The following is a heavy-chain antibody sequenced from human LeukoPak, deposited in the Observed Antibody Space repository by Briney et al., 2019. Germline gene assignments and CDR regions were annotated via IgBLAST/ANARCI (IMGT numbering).Heavy chain of an antibody. J-gene: IGHJ4*02. CDR2: IYYSGST. CDR3: ARLKSGSDY. Sequence: SETLSLTCTVSGGPISSSSYYWRRIRQPPGKGLEWIGSIYYSGSTYYNPSLKSRVTISVDTSKNQFSLKLSSVTAADTAVYYCARLKSGSDYWGQGTLVTVSS. CDR1: GGPISSSSYY. V-gene: IGHV4-39*01. D-gene: IGHD3-22*01.